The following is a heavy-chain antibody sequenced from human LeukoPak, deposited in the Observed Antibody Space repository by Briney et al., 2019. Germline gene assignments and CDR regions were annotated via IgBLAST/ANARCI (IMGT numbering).Heavy chain of an antibody. CDR2: IIPIFGTA. Sequence: SVKVSCKASGGTFSSYAISWMRQAPGQGLEWMGRIIPIFGTANYAQKIQGRVTITTDESTSTAYMELSSLRSEYTAVYYCARDLGCSGGSCYPSLYWFDPWGQGTLVTVSS. D-gene: IGHD2-15*01. J-gene: IGHJ5*02. CDR1: GGTFSSYA. CDR3: ARDLGCSGGSCYPSLYWFDP. V-gene: IGHV1-69*05.